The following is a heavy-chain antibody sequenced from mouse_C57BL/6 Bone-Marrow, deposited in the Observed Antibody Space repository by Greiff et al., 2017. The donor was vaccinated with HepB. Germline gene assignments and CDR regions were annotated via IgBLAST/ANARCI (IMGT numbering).Heavy chain of an antibody. CDR3: AYLIGGAY. CDR1: GYTFTSYG. J-gene: IGHJ3*01. Sequence: VKLMESGAELARPGASVKLSCKASGYTFTSYGISWVKQRTGQGLEWIGEIYPRSGNTYYNEKFKGKATLTADKSSSTAYMELRSLTSEDSAVYFCAYLIGGAYWGQGTLVTVSA. V-gene: IGHV1-81*01. D-gene: IGHD5-5*01. CDR2: IYPRSGNT.